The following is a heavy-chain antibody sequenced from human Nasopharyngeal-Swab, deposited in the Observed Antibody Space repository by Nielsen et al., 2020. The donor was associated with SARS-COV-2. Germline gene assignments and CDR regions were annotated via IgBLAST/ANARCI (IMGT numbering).Heavy chain of an antibody. D-gene: IGHD6-19*01. CDR3: ARDQTVAGYDFDY. CDR2: INQAGSEK. CDR1: GLALSGYW. J-gene: IGHJ4*02. V-gene: IGHV3-7*05. Sequence: GESLKTSCTVSGLALSGYWMSLVRQAPGKGLEWVANINQAGSEKYYVDSVKGRFTISRDNAKNSLLLEMNSLSAEDTAVYYCARDQTVAGYDFDYWGQGTLVTVSP.